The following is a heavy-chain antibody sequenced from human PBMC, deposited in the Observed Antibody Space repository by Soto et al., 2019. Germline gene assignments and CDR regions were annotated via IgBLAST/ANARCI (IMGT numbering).Heavy chain of an antibody. CDR2: IKQDGSEK. V-gene: IGHV3-7*01. D-gene: IGHD3-3*01. CDR3: ARDGTYYEFWSGYYSHYYMDV. Sequence: GGSLRLSCAASGFTFSSYWMSWVRQAPGKGLEWVANIKQDGSEKYYVDSVKGRFTISRDNAKNSLYLQMNSLRAEDTAVYYCARDGTYYEFWSGYYSHYYMDVWGKGTTVTVSS. J-gene: IGHJ6*03. CDR1: GFTFSSYW.